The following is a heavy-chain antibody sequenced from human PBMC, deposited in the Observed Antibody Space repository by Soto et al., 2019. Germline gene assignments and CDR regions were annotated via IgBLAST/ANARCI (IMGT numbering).Heavy chain of an antibody. J-gene: IGHJ4*03. CDR2: ISNSGSVI. CDR3: VRVYASKACDL. D-gene: IGHD2-2*01. V-gene: IGHV3-48*01. Sequence: PGGSLRLSCAASGFSFISYGMNWVRQAPGKGLEWVSYISNSGSVIHDADSVKGRFTISRDNAKNTLSLQMNSLRAEDTALYYCVRVYASKACDLGGQGTLVSVSS. CDR1: GFSFISYG.